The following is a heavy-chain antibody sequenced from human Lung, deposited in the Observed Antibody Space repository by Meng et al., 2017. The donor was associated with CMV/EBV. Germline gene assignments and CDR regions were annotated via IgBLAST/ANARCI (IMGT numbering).Heavy chain of an antibody. CDR3: ARDSYGMDV. J-gene: IGHJ6*02. CDR2: ISYSTTT. V-gene: IGHV3-69-1*01. Sequence: RQAPGKGLEWVSYISYSTTTYYADSVKGRFTISRDDAKNSLYLQMNRLRVEDTAVYYCARDSYGMDVWGREXTVTFSS.